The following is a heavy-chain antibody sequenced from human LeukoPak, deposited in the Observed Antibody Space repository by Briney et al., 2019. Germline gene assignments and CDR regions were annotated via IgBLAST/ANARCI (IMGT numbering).Heavy chain of an antibody. CDR1: GFTVSSQY. CDR3: ARRVIISTYHYAMDV. V-gene: IGHV3-66*01. D-gene: IGHD2-21*01. CDR2: MYSGGST. J-gene: IGHJ6*02. Sequence: GGSLRLSCAASGFTVSSQYMNWVRQAPGKGLEWVSVMYSGGSTYHADSVPGRFTLSRDTSKHTVYLQMNCLRAEEPDVYFCARRVIISTYHYAMDVWGQGTTVTASS.